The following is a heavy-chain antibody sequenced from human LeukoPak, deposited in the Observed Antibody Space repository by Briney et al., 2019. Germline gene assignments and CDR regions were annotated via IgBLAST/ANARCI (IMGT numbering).Heavy chain of an antibody. CDR3: ACADYYDSSGYYYSFDY. CDR1: GYSFTNYD. J-gene: IGHJ4*02. V-gene: IGHV1-18*01. Sequence: EASVKVSCKASGYSFTNYDISWVRQAPGQGLEWMGWISPDNGNTRYAQKFQGRVAMTIDTSTNTAYMELRSLRSDDTAVYYCACADYYDSSGYYYSFDYWGQGTLVTVSS. D-gene: IGHD3-22*01. CDR2: ISPDNGNT.